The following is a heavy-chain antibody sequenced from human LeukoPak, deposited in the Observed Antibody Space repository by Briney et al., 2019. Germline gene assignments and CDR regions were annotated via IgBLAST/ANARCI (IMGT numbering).Heavy chain of an antibody. D-gene: IGHD3-16*02. V-gene: IGHV3-30*18. CDR2: ISYDGSNK. CDR3: AKDRSYDYVWGSYRYLDY. CDR1: GFTFSSYG. Sequence: GGSLRLSCAASGFTFSSYGMHWVRQAPGKGLEWVAVISYDGSNKYYADSVKGRFTISRDNSKNTLYLQMNSLRAEDTAAYYCAKDRSYDYVWGSYRYLDYWGQGTLVTVSS. J-gene: IGHJ4*02.